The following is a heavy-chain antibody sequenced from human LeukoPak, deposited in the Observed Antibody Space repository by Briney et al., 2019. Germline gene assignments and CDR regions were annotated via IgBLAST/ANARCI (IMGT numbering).Heavy chain of an antibody. J-gene: IGHJ6*02. CDR2: ISGDGISI. CDR3: AKDTRNAVVSRGYGIDV. V-gene: IGHV3-43*02. D-gene: IGHD2-15*01. CDR1: GFTFGDFA. Sequence: PGGSLRLSCATSGFTFGDFAMHWVRQPPGKGLEWVSLISGDGISIYNADSVKGRFIISRDNNNSSLYLEMNSLRTENTAFYYCAKDTRNAVVSRGYGIDVWGQGTPVTVSS.